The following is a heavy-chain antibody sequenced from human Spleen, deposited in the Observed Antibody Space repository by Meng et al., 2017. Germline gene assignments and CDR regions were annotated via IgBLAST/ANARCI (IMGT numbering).Heavy chain of an antibody. Sequence: VHSLHPVLGLTRAGAEVDWSYTGAIYTFPSYALNRVRQAPGQGLEWMGWINTNTGNPTYAQGFTGRFVFSLDTSVSTAYLEISSLKVEDTAVYFCTREVGGNYPGDYWGQGTLVTVSS. V-gene: IGHV7-4-1*02. J-gene: IGHJ4*02. CDR1: IYTFPSYA. CDR3: TREVGGNYPGDY. CDR2: INTNTGNP. D-gene: IGHD1-26*01.